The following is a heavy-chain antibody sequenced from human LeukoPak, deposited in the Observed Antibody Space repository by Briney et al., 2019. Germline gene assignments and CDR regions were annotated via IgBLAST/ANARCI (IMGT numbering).Heavy chain of an antibody. CDR3: AREEWSYDTSGYRYFDC. V-gene: IGHV3-30*04. Sequence: GGSLRLSCAASGFTFSSYEMNWVRQAPGKGLEWVAVISYDGTDKYYADSVKGRFTISRDNSKNTLYMQMNTLRTEDTAVYYCAREEWSYDTSGYRYFDCWGQGTLVTVSS. J-gene: IGHJ4*02. CDR1: GFTFSSYE. D-gene: IGHD3-22*01. CDR2: ISYDGTDK.